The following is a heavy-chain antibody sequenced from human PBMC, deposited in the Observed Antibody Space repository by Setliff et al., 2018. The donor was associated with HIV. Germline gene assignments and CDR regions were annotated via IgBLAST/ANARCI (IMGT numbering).Heavy chain of an antibody. CDR1: GDSVSSGSYY. V-gene: IGHV4-61*01. Sequence: PSETLSLTCTVSGDSVSSGSYYWSWIRQPPGKGLEWTGYIYHYGSPNYNPSLKSRVTISVDTSKNQFSLKLSSVTAADTAVYYCARGGYDYVWGSYRYPYYYYYMDVWGKGTTVTVSS. CDR3: ARGGYDYVWGSYRYPYYYYYMDV. J-gene: IGHJ6*03. CDR2: IYHYGSP. D-gene: IGHD3-16*02.